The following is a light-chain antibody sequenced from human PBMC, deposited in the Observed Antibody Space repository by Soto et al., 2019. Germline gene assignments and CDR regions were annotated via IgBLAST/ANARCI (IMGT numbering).Light chain of an antibody. CDR2: GNN. Sequence: QSVLTQPPSVSGAPGQRVPLSCTGSSSHIGAGYDVHWYQQPPGTAPKILLYGNNNRPSGVPDRFSGSKSGTSASRAITGLQAEDEADHYSLSYDSSRRGARVFGGGTKLTVL. V-gene: IGLV1-40*01. CDR1: SSHIGAGYD. CDR3: LSYDSSRRGARV. J-gene: IGLJ2*01.